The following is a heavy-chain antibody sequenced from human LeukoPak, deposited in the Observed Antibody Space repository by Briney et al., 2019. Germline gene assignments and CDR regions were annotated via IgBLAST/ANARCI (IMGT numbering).Heavy chain of an antibody. CDR1: GYTFTGYY. CDR3: ASNTVVTAMYWYFDL. Sequence: ASVKVSCKASGYTFTGYYMHWVRQAPGQGLEWMGWINPNSGGTNYAQKFQGRVTMTRDTSISTAYMELSRLRSDDTAVYYCASNTVVTAMYWYFDLWGRGTLVTVSS. V-gene: IGHV1-2*02. J-gene: IGHJ2*01. D-gene: IGHD2-21*02. CDR2: INPNSGGT.